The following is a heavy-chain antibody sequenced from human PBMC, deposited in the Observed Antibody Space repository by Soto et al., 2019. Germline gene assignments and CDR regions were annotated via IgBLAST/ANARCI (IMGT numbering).Heavy chain of an antibody. J-gene: IGHJ4*02. CDR1: GYTFTDYY. V-gene: IGHV1-2*02. Sequence: SVKVSCKASGYTFTDYYMHWVRQAPGQGLEWMGWINANSGGTNYPQKFQGRVTMTRDTSISTAYMELSSLRSDDTAVYYCASGGSSNWPDFWGQGTLVTVSS. CDR3: ASGGSSNWPDF. CDR2: INANSGGT. D-gene: IGHD6-13*01.